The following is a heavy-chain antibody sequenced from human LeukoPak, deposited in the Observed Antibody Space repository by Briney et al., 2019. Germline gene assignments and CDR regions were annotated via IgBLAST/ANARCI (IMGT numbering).Heavy chain of an antibody. Sequence: PSETLSLTCAVYGGSFSGYYWSWIRQPPGKGLERIGEINHSGSTNYNPSLKSRVTISVDTSKNQFSLKLSSVTAADTAVYYCARGLSTMVVTRYFQHWGQGTLVTVSS. J-gene: IGHJ1*01. CDR3: ARGLSTMVVTRYFQH. D-gene: IGHD4-23*01. V-gene: IGHV4-34*01. CDR1: GGSFSGYY. CDR2: INHSGST.